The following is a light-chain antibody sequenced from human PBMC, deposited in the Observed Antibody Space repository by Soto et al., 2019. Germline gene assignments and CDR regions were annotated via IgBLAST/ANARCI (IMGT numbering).Light chain of an antibody. CDR1: QSVGGN. Sequence: EVVMTQSPAAVSVSPGERVTLSCRASQSVGGNLAWYQQRPGQAPRLLIYDASTRAAGIPARISGSGSGTEFSLTISSLQSEDFALYYCQQYDDWPLYTFGPGTKLEIK. CDR2: DAS. V-gene: IGKV3-15*01. J-gene: IGKJ2*01. CDR3: QQYDDWPLYT.